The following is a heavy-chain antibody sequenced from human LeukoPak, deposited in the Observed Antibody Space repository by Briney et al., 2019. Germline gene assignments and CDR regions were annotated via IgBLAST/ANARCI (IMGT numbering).Heavy chain of an antibody. V-gene: IGHV3-73*01. J-gene: IGHJ4*02. CDR2: IRSKANSYAA. CDR1: GFSLSSYA. CDR3: TRHGGYSYGNDY. D-gene: IGHD5-18*01. Sequence: PGGSLRLSCAASGFSLSSYAMSWVRQASGKGLEWVGRIRSKANSYAAAYAASVKGRFTISRDDSKNTAYLQMNSLKTEDTAVYYCTRHGGYSYGNDYWGQGTLVTVSS.